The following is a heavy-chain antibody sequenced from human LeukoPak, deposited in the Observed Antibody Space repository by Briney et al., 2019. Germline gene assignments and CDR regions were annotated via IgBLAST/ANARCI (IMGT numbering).Heavy chain of an antibody. Sequence: GGSQSLFYAPSGLTFSSCWVSWVRQAPGKGLEWVANIKQYGSETYYVDSVRGRFTISRDDDKSSLFLQMNSLRAEDTAVNYCANALGAHYLVFWGRGTLVTVSS. D-gene: IGHD4/OR15-4a*01. V-gene: IGHV3-7*05. CDR1: GLTFSSCW. J-gene: IGHJ4*02. CDR2: IKQYGSET. CDR3: ANALGAHYLVF.